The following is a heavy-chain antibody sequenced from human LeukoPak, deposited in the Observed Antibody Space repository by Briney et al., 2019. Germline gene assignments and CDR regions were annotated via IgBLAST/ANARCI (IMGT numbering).Heavy chain of an antibody. D-gene: IGHD1-14*01. V-gene: IGHV3-23*01. CDR2: ISGSGGST. J-gene: IGHJ6*02. Sequence: QPGGSLRLSCAASGLTFSSYAMSWVRQAPGKGLEWVSAISGSGGSTYYADSVKGRFTISRDNSKNTLYLQMNSLRAEDTAVYYCANAGNPPPYYYYGMDVWGQGTTVTVSS. CDR3: ANAGNPPPYYYYGMDV. CDR1: GLTFSSYA.